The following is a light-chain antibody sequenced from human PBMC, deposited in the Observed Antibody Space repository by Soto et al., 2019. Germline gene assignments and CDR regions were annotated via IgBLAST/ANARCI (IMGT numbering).Light chain of an antibody. CDR3: SSHGGSNNFYV. V-gene: IGLV2-11*01. CDR1: SSDVGGYNY. CDR2: DVS. Sequence: QSALTQPRSVSGSPGQSVTISCTGTSSDVGGYNYVSWYQQHPGKAPKLMIYDVSKRPSGVPDRFSASKSGNTASLTVSGLQAEDEADYYCSSHGGSNNFYVFGTGTKVTVL. J-gene: IGLJ1*01.